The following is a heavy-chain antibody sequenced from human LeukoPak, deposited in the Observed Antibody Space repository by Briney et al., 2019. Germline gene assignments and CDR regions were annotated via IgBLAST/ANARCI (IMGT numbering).Heavy chain of an antibody. CDR2: ISYDGSNK. V-gene: IGHV3-30*03. Sequence: GGSLRLSCAASGFTFSSYGMHWVRQAPVKGLEWVAVISYDGSNKYYADSVKGRFTISRDNSKNTLYLQMNSLRAEDTAVYYCAVTGTTASVDYWGQGTLVTVSS. J-gene: IGHJ4*02. CDR1: GFTFSSYG. CDR3: AVTGTTASVDY. D-gene: IGHD1-20*01.